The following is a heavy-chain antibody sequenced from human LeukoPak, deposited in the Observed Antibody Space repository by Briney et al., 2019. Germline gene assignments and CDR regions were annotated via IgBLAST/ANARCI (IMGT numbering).Heavy chain of an antibody. V-gene: IGHV4-39*01. Sequence: PSETLSLTCTVSGGSISSRSYYWGWIRQPLGKGLEWIGSIYYSGSTYYNPSLKSRVTISVDTSKNQFSLKLSSVTAADTAVYYCARRPIVVVPPGTWFHPWGQGTLVTVSS. J-gene: IGHJ5*02. CDR1: GGSISSRSYY. CDR2: IYYSGST. D-gene: IGHD2-2*01. CDR3: ARRPIVVVPPGTWFHP.